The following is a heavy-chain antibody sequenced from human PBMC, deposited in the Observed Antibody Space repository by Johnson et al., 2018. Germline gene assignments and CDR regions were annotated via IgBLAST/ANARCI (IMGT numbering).Heavy chain of an antibody. Sequence: VQLVQSGGGLVQPGGSLRLSCAASGFTFSSYSMNWVRQAPGKGLEWVSYISSSSSTIYYADSVKGRFTISRDNAKKSLYLQMKGLRAEDTAVYHCARDDGYHDSFDIWGQGTMVTVSS. CDR1: GFTFSSYS. CDR3: ARDDGYHDSFDI. V-gene: IGHV3-48*01. CDR2: ISSSSSTI. D-gene: IGHD5-24*01. J-gene: IGHJ3*02.